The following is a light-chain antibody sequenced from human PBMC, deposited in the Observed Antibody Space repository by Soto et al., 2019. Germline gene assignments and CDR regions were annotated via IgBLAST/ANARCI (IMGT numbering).Light chain of an antibody. CDR1: NIGRKS. J-gene: IGLJ1*01. CDR2: DDR. V-gene: IGLV3-21*02. Sequence: SYELTQPPSVSVAPGQTASITCGGDNIGRKSVHWYQQKPGQAPVLVVYDDRDRPSGIPERFSGSNSGNTATLTISRVEAGDEADYYCQVWDISTDPNYVFGAGTQLTVL. CDR3: QVWDISTDPNYV.